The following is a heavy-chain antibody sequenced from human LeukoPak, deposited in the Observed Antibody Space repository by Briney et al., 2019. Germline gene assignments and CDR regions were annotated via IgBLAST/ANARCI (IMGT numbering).Heavy chain of an antibody. CDR3: ARADSWWLQLHYYYGMDV. Sequence: GGSLRLSCAASGFTFSSYAMHWVRQAPGKGLEWVAVISYDGINKYYADSVKGRFTISRDNSKNTLYLKMNSLRAEDTAVYYCARADSWWLQLHYYYGMDVWGQGPTVTVSS. V-gene: IGHV3-30*04. CDR1: GFTFSSYA. D-gene: IGHD5-24*01. CDR2: ISYDGINK. J-gene: IGHJ6*02.